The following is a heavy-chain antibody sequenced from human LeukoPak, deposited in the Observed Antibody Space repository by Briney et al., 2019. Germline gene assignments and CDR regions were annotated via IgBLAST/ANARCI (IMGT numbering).Heavy chain of an antibody. J-gene: IGHJ6*02. D-gene: IGHD2-21*02. Sequence: SETLSLTCAVYGGSFSGYYWSWIRQPPGKGLECIGEINHSGSTNYNPSLKSRDTISVDTSKNQFSLKLRSVTAADTAVYYCARGAGSSGDRSPGGMDVWGQGTTVTVSS. CDR2: INHSGST. V-gene: IGHV4-34*01. CDR1: GGSFSGYY. CDR3: ARGAGSSGDRSPGGMDV.